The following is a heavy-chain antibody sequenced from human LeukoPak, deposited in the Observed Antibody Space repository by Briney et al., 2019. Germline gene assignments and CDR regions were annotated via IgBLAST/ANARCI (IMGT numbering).Heavy chain of an antibody. CDR1: GFTFSSYG. V-gene: IGHV3-30*03. Sequence: TGVSLRLSCAAFGFTFSSYGMSWVREAPGKGLEWVAVMSYDGSYEYYADSVKGRFTISRDNAKNSLYLQMNSLRAEDTAVYYCARVDYWRPFDYWGQGTLVTVSS. J-gene: IGHJ4*02. D-gene: IGHD2/OR15-2a*01. CDR3: ARVDYWRPFDY. CDR2: MSYDGSYE.